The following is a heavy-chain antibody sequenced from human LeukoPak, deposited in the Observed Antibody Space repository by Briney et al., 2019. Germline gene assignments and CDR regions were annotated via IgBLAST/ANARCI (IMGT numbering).Heavy chain of an antibody. Sequence: GESLKISCKGSGYSFTSYWIGWVRQMPGKGLEWMGIIYPGDSDTRYSPSFQGQVTISADKSISTAYLQWSSLKASDTAMYYCAKLCFGQPPNNETQYYYYGMDVWGQGTTVTVSS. CDR1: GYSFTSYW. V-gene: IGHV5-51*01. CDR3: AKLCFGQPPNNETQYYYYGMDV. J-gene: IGHJ6*02. CDR2: IYPGDSDT. D-gene: IGHD3-3*01.